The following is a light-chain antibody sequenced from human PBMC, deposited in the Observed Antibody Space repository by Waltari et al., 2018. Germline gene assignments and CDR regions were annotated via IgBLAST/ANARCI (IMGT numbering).Light chain of an antibody. CDR1: ALPKKH. V-gene: IGLV3-10*01. Sequence: SYELTQPPSVSVSPGQTARIPCSGDALPKKHSYWYQQKSGQAPVLVIYEDNKRPSELPDRFSGSSSGTMATLTISGAQVEDEADYYCYSIDSSDDHYVFGTGTKVTVL. J-gene: IGLJ1*01. CDR3: YSIDSSDDHYV. CDR2: EDN.